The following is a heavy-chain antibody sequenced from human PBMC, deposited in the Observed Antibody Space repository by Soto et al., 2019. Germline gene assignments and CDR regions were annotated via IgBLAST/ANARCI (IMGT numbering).Heavy chain of an antibody. J-gene: IGHJ4*02. D-gene: IGHD4-4*01. CDR2: INAGNGNT. Sequence: ASVKVSCKASGYTFTSYAMLWVRQAPGQRLEWMGWINAGNGNTKYSQKFQGRVTITRDTSASTAYMDLSSLRAEDTAVYYCARYDYNGYYFDYWGKGTLVTVSS. CDR3: ARYDYNGYYFDY. V-gene: IGHV1-3*01. CDR1: GYTFTSYA.